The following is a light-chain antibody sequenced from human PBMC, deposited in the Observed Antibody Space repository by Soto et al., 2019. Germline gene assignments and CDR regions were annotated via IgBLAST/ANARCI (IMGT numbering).Light chain of an antibody. CDR1: QGIRND. Sequence: TLTCLAIQGIRNDLGWYQQKPGKAPKLLIYAASSLQSGVPSRFSGSASGTDFTLTISSLHPEAFVPYYCPVASFQLWPFADGTKVDIK. CDR3: PVASFQLWP. J-gene: IGKJ1*01. CDR2: AAS. V-gene: IGKV1-6*01.